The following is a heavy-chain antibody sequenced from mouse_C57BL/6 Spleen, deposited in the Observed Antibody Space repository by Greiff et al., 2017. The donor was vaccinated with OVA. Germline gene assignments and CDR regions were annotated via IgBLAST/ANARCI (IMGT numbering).Heavy chain of an antibody. CDR3: ARDYGSSYDWYFDG. D-gene: IGHD1-1*01. J-gene: IGHJ1*03. CDR1: GYTFTSYW. CDR2: IHPNSGST. Sequence: QVQLKQPGAELVKPGASVKLSCKASGYTFTSYWMHWVKQRPGQGLEWIGMIHPNSGSTNYNEKFKSKATLTVDKSSSTAYMQLSSLTSEDSAVYYCARDYGSSYDWYFDGWGTGTTVTVSS. V-gene: IGHV1-64*01.